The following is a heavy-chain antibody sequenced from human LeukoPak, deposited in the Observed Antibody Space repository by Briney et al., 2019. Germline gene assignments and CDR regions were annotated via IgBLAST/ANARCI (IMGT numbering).Heavy chain of an antibody. V-gene: IGHV3-23*01. Sequence: GGSLRLSCAASGFTFSSYAMSWVRQAPGKGLEWVSVISGSGESTDYADSVKGRFTISRDNAKNTLYLQMNSLRAEDTAVYYCARDTDTVTTILDYWGQGTLVTVSS. CDR3: ARDTDTVTTILDY. D-gene: IGHD4-17*01. CDR2: ISGSGEST. CDR1: GFTFSSYA. J-gene: IGHJ4*02.